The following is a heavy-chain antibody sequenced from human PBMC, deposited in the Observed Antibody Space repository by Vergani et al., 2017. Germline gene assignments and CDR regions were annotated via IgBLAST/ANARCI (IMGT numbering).Heavy chain of an antibody. Sequence: EVQLVQSGAEVKKPGESLKISCQGSGYSITKYWIAWVRQRPGKGLEWMGIIYAGDSDVRYSPSFQGQVTMSVDKSLSTAYLQWSSLKASDTATYYCAKTHDFSSLYSSYNWSDPWGHGTQVTVSS. V-gene: IGHV5-51*06. CDR1: GYSITKYW. CDR3: AKTHDFSSLYSSYNWSDP. J-gene: IGHJ5*02. D-gene: IGHD3-3*01. CDR2: IYAGDSDV.